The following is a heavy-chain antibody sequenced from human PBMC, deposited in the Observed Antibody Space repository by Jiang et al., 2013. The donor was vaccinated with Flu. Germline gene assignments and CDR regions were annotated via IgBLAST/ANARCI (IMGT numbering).Heavy chain of an antibody. Sequence: GGLIQPGGSLRLSCAASGFTVSWNYMSWVRQAPGKGLEWVSVIYDDGTSYYGDSVEGRFTISRENSKNTLYLQMNSLRADDTAVYYCARALTWGKYGSNLYYFDYWGQGTLVTVSS. CDR1: GFTVSWNY. D-gene: IGHD7-27*01. V-gene: IGHV3-53*01. J-gene: IGHJ4*02. CDR2: IYDDGTS. CDR3: ARALTWGKYGSNLYYFDY.